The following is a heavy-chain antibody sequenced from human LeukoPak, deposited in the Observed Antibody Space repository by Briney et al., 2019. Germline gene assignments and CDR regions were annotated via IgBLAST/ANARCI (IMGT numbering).Heavy chain of an antibody. J-gene: IGHJ4*02. CDR1: GITVSANY. CDR2: ISSGGST. V-gene: IGHV3-66*01. D-gene: IGHD6-6*01. CDR3: ARGWSSSSYFGY. Sequence: GGSLRLPCAASGITVSANYWNWVRQAPGKGLEWVSVISSGGSTSYADSVKGRFTISRDNSKNTLYLQMNSLRAEDTAVYYCARGWSSSSYFGYWGQGTLVTVSS.